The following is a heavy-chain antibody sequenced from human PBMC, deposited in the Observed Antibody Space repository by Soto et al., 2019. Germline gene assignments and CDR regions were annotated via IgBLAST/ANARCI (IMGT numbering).Heavy chain of an antibody. CDR2: ISWNSGSI. CDR1: GFTFDAYA. CDR3: ATDRGPSSWYFDY. D-gene: IGHD6-13*01. V-gene: IGHV3-9*01. Sequence: EVQLVESGGGLVQPGRSLRLSCAASGFTFDAYAMHWVRQTPGKCLEWVSGISWNSGSIGYADSVKGRFTISRDNAKNSLHLQMNSLRNEDTALYFCATDRGPSSWYFDYWGQGTLVTVSS. J-gene: IGHJ4*02.